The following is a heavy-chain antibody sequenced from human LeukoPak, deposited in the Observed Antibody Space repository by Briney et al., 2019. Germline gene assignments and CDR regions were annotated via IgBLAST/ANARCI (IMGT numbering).Heavy chain of an antibody. CDR2: IIPILGIA. CDR1: GGTFSSYT. D-gene: IGHD2-2*01. CDR3: ARGSGEGYCSSTSCPLGY. J-gene: IGHJ4*02. V-gene: IGHV1-69*10. Sequence: ASVKVSCKXSGGTFSSYTISWVRQAPGQGLEWMGRIIPILGIANYAQKFQGRVTITADKSTSTAYMELSSLRSEDTAVYYCARGSGEGYCSSTSCPLGYWGQGTLVTVSS.